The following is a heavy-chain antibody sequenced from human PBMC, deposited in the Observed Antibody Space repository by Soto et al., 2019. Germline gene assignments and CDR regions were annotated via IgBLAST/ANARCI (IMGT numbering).Heavy chain of an antibody. CDR1: GGSFIVYY. D-gene: IGHD2-8*01. CDR3: ARLIGNSWLDS. V-gene: IGHV4-34*01. J-gene: IGHJ5*01. CDR2: IYYSGST. Sequence: TLSLTCAVYGGSFIVYYFSWIRQPPGKGLEWIGTIYYSGSTYYNPSLKSRVTISVDTSKNQFSLQLNSVTPDDTAVYYCARLIGNSWLDSWGQGTLVTVSS.